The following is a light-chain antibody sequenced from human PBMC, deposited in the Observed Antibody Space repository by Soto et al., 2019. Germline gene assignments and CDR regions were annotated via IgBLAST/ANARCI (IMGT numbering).Light chain of an antibody. CDR3: QQYGSSPPTWT. CDR2: DAS. Sequence: EIVLTQSPATLSLSPGERATLSCGASQSVSSSYLAWYQQKPGLAPRLLIYDASSRATGIPDRFSGSGSGTDFTLTISRLEPEDVAVYYCQQYGSSPPTWTFGQGTKVEIK. CDR1: QSVSSSY. J-gene: IGKJ1*01. V-gene: IGKV3D-20*01.